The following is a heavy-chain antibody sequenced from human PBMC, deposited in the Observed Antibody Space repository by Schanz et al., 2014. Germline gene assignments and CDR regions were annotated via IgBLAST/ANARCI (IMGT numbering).Heavy chain of an antibody. CDR3: ARGGPAYYFDN. J-gene: IGHJ4*02. Sequence: EVQLVESGGGLVQPGGSLRLSCAASGFSVGNKYMNWVRQAPGKGLEWVSFIYIGGNTYYADSVKGRFTISRDNSKNTVYIQMNSLRAEDTAVYYCARGGPAYYFDNWGQGTRVTVSS. CDR2: IYIGGNT. V-gene: IGHV3-66*01. CDR1: GFSVGNKY.